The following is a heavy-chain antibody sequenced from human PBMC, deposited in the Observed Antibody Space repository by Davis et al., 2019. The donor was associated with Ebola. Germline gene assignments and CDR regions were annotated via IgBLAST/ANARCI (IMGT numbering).Heavy chain of an antibody. Sequence: PSETLSLTCTVSGGSISSGDDYWSRIRQPPGKGLEWIGYIYYSGSTYYNPSLKSRVTISVDTSKNQFSLKLSSVTAADTAVYYCAREFSNYQADNWFDPWGQGTLVTVSS. D-gene: IGHD4-11*01. CDR3: AREFSNYQADNWFDP. CDR2: IYYSGST. CDR1: GGSISSGDDY. J-gene: IGHJ5*02. V-gene: IGHV4-30-4*02.